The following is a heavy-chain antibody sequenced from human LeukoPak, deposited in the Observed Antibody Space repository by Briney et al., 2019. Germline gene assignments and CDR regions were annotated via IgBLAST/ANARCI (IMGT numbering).Heavy chain of an antibody. CDR1: GGSISSSSYY. CDR2: IYYSGST. J-gene: IGHJ4*02. Sequence: SETLSLTCTVSGGSISSSSYYWGWIRQPPGKGLEWIGYIYYSGSTNYNPSLKSRVTISVDTSKNQFSLKLSSVTAADTAVYYCARVPYYYDSSGYPDYWGQGTLVTVSS. D-gene: IGHD3-22*01. CDR3: ARVPYYYDSSGYPDY. V-gene: IGHV4-61*05.